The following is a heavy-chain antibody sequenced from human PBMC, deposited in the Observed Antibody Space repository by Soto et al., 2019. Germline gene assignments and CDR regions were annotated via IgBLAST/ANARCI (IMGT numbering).Heavy chain of an antibody. Sequence: SETLSLTCPVSGASISGYYWSWIRKSAGKGLEWIGRIYATGTTDYNPSLKSRVMMSVDTSKKQFSLKLRSVTAADTAVYYCVRDGTRTLRDWFDPWGQGISVTVSS. J-gene: IGHJ5*02. CDR2: IYATGTT. D-gene: IGHD1-1*01. V-gene: IGHV4-4*07. CDR1: GASISGYY. CDR3: VRDGTRTLRDWFDP.